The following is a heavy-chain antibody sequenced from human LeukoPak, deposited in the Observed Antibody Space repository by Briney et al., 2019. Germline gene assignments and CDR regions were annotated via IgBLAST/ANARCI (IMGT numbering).Heavy chain of an antibody. Sequence: GGSLRLSCAASGFTFSSYAMHWVRQAPGKGLEWVAVISYDGSSKYYADSVKGRFTISRDNSKNTLYLQMNSLRAEDTAVYYCARDGVGYCSSTSCYMSDYWGQGTLVTVPS. CDR1: GFTFSSYA. J-gene: IGHJ4*02. CDR2: ISYDGSSK. D-gene: IGHD2-2*02. CDR3: ARDGVGYCSSTSCYMSDY. V-gene: IGHV3-30-3*01.